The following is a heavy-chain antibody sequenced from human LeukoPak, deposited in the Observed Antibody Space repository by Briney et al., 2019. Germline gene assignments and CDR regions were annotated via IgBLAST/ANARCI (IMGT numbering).Heavy chain of an antibody. CDR1: GFTFSDYY. J-gene: IGHJ6*04. CDR3: AKDLLAARPVAVDV. Sequence: GGSLRLSCAASGFTFSDYYMSWIRQAPGKGLEWVSYISSSGSAIYYADSVKGRFTISRDNSKNTLYLQMNSLRAEDTAVYYCAKDLLAARPVAVDVWGKGTTVTVSS. CDR2: ISSSGSAI. V-gene: IGHV3-11*01. D-gene: IGHD6-6*01.